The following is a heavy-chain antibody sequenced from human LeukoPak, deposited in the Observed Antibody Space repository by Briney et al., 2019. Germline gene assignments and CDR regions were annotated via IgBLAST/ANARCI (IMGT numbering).Heavy chain of an antibody. V-gene: IGHV3-48*01. J-gene: IGHJ4*02. CDR3: ARDVGGGTKSY. CDR1: GFTFSSYS. D-gene: IGHD1-7*01. Sequence: GGFLRLSCAASGFTFSSYSMNWVRQAPGKGLEWVSYISSSSSTIYYADSVKGRFTISRDNAKNSLYLQMNSLRAEDTAVYYCARDVGGGTKSYWGQGTLVTVSS. CDR2: ISSSSSTI.